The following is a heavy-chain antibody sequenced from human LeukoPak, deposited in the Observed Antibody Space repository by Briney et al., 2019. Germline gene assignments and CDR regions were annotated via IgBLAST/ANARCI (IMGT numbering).Heavy chain of an antibody. V-gene: IGHV1-69*05. Sequence: SVNVSCKASGGTFISYAISWVRQAPGQGLEWMGGIIPIFGTANYAQKFQGRVTITTDESTSTAYMELSSLRSEDTAVYYCARGPKLERFLYWGEEPFVTVSS. CDR2: IIPIFGTA. CDR3: ARGPKLERFLY. CDR1: GGTFISYA. J-gene: IGHJ4*02. D-gene: IGHD1-1*01.